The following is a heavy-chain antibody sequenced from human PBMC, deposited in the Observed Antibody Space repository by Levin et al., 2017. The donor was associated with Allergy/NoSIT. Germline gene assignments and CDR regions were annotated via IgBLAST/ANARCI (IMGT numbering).Heavy chain of an antibody. D-gene: IGHD4-17*01. CDR3: ARDKGGYGDSSSSYYFDY. J-gene: IGHJ4*02. V-gene: IGHV3-30-3*01. Sequence: GESLKISCAASGFTFSSYAMHWVRQAPGKGLEWVAVISYDGSNKYYADSVKGRFTISRDNSKNTLYLQMNSLRAEDTAVYYCARDKGGYGDSSSSYYFDYWGQGTLVTVSS. CDR1: GFTFSSYA. CDR2: ISYDGSNK.